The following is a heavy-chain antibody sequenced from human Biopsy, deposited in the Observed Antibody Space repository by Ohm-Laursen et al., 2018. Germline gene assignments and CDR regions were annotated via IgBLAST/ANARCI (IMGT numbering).Heavy chain of an antibody. CDR1: GDSISSGGTY. CDR3: ARADMVTTIVDY. J-gene: IGHJ4*02. D-gene: IGHD5-12*01. V-gene: IGHV4-31*03. CDR2: IYHTGST. Sequence: SQTLSLTCTVSGDSISSGGTYWSWIRQFPGKGLEWIAYIYHTGSTYYNPSLKSRLSIAIDTSKNQFSVSLRSVTAADTAVYYCARADMVTTIVDYWGQGTLVTVSS.